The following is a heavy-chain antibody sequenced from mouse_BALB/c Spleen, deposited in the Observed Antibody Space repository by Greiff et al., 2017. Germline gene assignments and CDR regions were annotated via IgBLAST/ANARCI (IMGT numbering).Heavy chain of an antibody. Sequence: VQLQQSGPELVKPGASVKISCKASGYAFSSSWMNWVKQRPGQGLEWIGRIYPGDGDTNYNGKFKGKATLTADKSSSTAYMQLSSLTSVDSAVYFCARPFITTVVATEDWYFDVWGAGTTVTVSS. D-gene: IGHD1-1*01. V-gene: IGHV1-82*01. CDR2: IYPGDGDT. CDR3: ARPFITTVVATEDWYFDV. J-gene: IGHJ1*01. CDR1: GYAFSSSW.